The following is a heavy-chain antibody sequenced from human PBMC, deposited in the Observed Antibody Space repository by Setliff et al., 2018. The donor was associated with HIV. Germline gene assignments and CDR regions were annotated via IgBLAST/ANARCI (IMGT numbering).Heavy chain of an antibody. CDR1: GDTFSSYA. V-gene: IGHV1-46*01. J-gene: IGHJ4*02. CDR2: INPSGGST. CDR3: ARSEGQWLRPEGALCDY. Sequence: GASVKVSCKASGDTFSSYAISWVRQAPGQGLEWMGIINPSGGSTSYAQKFQGRVTMTRDTSTSTAYMELRSLRSDDTAVYYCARSEGQWLRPEGALCDYWGQGTLVTVSS. D-gene: IGHD5-12*01.